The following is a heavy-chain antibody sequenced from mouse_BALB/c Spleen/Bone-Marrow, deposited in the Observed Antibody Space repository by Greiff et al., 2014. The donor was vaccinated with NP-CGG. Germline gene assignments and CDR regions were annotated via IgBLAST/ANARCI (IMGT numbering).Heavy chain of an antibody. CDR2: IYPGGGYT. V-gene: IGHV1-63*02. D-gene: IGHD2-4*01. CDR1: GYTFTNYW. CDR3: ARDMITTRAMDY. Sequence: QVQLQQPGAELVRPGTSVKKSCKASGYTFTNYWLGWVKQRPGHGLEWIGDIYPGGGYTDYNEKFKGKATLTADTSSSTAYMQLSSLTSEDSAVYFCARDMITTRAMDYWGQGTSVTVSS. J-gene: IGHJ4*01.